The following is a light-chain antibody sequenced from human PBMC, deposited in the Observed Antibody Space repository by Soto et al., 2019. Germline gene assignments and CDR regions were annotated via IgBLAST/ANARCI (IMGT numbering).Light chain of an antibody. V-gene: IGKV1-5*03. J-gene: IGKJ1*01. CDR3: QQYNSYSEG. Sequence: DVQMTQTPSTLSGSVGDRVTITCRASQTISSWLAWYQQKPGKAPKLLIYKASTLKSGVPSRFSGSGSGTEFTLTISSLQPDDFATYYCQQYNSYSEGFGQGTKLDI. CDR2: KAS. CDR1: QTISSW.